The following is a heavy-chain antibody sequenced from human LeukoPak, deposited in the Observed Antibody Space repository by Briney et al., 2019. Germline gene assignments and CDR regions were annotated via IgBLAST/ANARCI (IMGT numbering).Heavy chain of an antibody. Sequence: SETLSLTCTVSGGSISSYYWSWIRQPPGKGLEWIGYIYYSGSTNYNPSLKSRVTISVDTSKNQFPLKLSSVTAADTAVYYCARGEIAVAGYFDYWGQGTLVTVSS. J-gene: IGHJ4*02. CDR1: GGSISSYY. CDR2: IYYSGST. V-gene: IGHV4-59*01. CDR3: ARGEIAVAGYFDY. D-gene: IGHD6-19*01.